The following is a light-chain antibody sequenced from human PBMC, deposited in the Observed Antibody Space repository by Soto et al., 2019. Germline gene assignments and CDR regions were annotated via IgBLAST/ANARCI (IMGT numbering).Light chain of an antibody. Sequence: EIVMTQSPATLSVSPGERATLSCRASQSVSNNLAWYQQKPGQAPRLLIYGASTRATGIPARFSGSGSGTEFTLTISSLQPEDVATYYCQKYNSAPWTFGQGTKVDIK. CDR3: QKYNSAPWT. CDR2: GAS. CDR1: QSVSNN. V-gene: IGKV3-15*01. J-gene: IGKJ1*01.